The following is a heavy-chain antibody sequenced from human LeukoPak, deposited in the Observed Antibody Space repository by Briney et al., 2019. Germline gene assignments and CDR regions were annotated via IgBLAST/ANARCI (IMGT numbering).Heavy chain of an antibody. V-gene: IGHV4-34*01. Sequence: SETLSLTCAVYGGSFSGYNWSWIRQPPGKGLEWIGEINHSGSTNYNPSLKSRVTISVDTSKNQFSLKLSSVTAADTAVYYCARMGYYDSSGYYYFDYWGQGTLVTVSS. CDR3: ARMGYYDSSGYYYFDY. CDR1: GGSFSGYN. CDR2: INHSGST. D-gene: IGHD3-22*01. J-gene: IGHJ4*02.